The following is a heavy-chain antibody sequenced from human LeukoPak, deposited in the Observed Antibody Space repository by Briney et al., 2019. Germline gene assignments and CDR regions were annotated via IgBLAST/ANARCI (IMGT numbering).Heavy chain of an antibody. CDR3: AKGAYYGSGRESYYYYIDV. Sequence: PGGSLRLSCAASGFTVSSNYMSWVRQAPGKGLEWVSVIYSGGSTYYADSVKGRFTISRDNSKNTLYLQMNSLRPEDTAVYYCAKGAYYGSGRESYYYYIDVWGRGTTVTISS. CDR1: GFTVSSNY. J-gene: IGHJ6*03. V-gene: IGHV3-53*05. CDR2: IYSGGST. D-gene: IGHD3-10*01.